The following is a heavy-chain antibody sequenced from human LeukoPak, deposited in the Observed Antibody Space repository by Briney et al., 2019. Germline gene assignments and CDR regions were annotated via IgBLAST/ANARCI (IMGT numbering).Heavy chain of an antibody. V-gene: IGHV3-74*01. J-gene: IGHJ6*02. CDR2: LISDGSSA. CDR1: GFTFSSYW. Sequence: GGSLRLSCAASGFTFSSYWMHWFRQAPGKGLVWVSRLISDGSSASYADSVKGRFTISRDNTKNILYLQMNSLRAEDTAVYYCAKDFSMRVSVYAMDVWGQGTTVSVSS. D-gene: IGHD3-22*01. CDR3: AKDFSMRVSVYAMDV.